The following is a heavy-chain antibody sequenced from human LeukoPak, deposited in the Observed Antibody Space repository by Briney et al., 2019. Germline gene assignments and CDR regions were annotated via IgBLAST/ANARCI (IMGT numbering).Heavy chain of an antibody. J-gene: IGHJ4*02. D-gene: IGHD3/OR15-3a*01. CDR1: GYSFTNYW. V-gene: IGHV5-51*01. CDR3: ARHSSAGLITPFDY. CDR2: IYPGDSDT. Sequence: GESLQISCKASGYSFTNYWIGWVRQMPGKGLEWMGVIYPGDSDTTYSPSFQGQVTISVDKSISTAYLQWSSLKASDTAMYYCARHSSAGLITPFDYWGQGTLVTVSS.